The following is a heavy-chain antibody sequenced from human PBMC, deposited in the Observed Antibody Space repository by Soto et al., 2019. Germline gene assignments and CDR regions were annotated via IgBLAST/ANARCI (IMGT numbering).Heavy chain of an antibody. CDR3: ARDRRFI. D-gene: IGHD3-16*01. J-gene: IGHJ4*02. CDR2: INHSGST. CDR1: GGSFSSSTYY. Sequence: SETLSLTCTVSGGSFSSSTYYWSWIRQPPGKGLEWIGKINHSGSTNYNPSLKSRVTISVDTSKNQFSLKLSSVTAADTAVYYCARDRRFIWGQGTLVTVSS. V-gene: IGHV4-39*07.